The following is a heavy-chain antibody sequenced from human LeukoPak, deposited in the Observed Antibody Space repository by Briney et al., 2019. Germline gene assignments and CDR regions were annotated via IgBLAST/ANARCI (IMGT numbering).Heavy chain of an antibody. J-gene: IGHJ6*04. CDR3: AELGITMIGGV. CDR1: GFTFSSYS. Sequence: PGGSLRLSCAASGFTFSSYSMNWVRQAPGKGLEWVSSISSSSSYILYADSVKGRFTISRDNAKNSLYLQMKSLRAEDTAVYYCAELGITMIGGVWGKGTTVTISS. D-gene: IGHD3-10*02. CDR2: ISSSSSYI. V-gene: IGHV3-21*01.